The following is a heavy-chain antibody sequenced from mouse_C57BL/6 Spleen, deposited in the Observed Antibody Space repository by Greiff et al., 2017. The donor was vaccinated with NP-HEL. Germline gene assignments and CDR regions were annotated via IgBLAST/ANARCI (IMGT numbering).Heavy chain of an antibody. Sequence: QVQLKQPGAELVKPGASVKLSCKASGYTFTSYWMHWVKQRPGQGLEWIGMIHPNSGSTNYNEKFKSKATLTVDKSSSTAYMQLSSLTSEDSAVYYCARRDGYYGLDYWGQGTTLTVSS. D-gene: IGHD2-3*01. CDR1: GYTFTSYW. V-gene: IGHV1-64*01. CDR3: ARRDGYYGLDY. CDR2: IHPNSGST. J-gene: IGHJ2*01.